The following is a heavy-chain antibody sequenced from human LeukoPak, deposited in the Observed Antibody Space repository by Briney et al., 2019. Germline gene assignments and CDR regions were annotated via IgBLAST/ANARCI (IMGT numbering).Heavy chain of an antibody. CDR3: ARASANWNYVFDY. D-gene: IGHD1-7*01. V-gene: IGHV4-61*01. Sequence: SETLSLTCTVSGGSFSSGSYYWSWIRQPPGKGLEWIGYIYYSGSTSYNPSLKSRVTISVDTSKNQFSLKLSSVTAADTAVYYCARASANWNYVFDYWGQGTLVTVSS. J-gene: IGHJ4*02. CDR1: GGSFSSGSYY. CDR2: IYYSGST.